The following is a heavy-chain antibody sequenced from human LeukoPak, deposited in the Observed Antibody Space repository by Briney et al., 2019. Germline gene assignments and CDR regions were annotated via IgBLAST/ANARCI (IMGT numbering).Heavy chain of an antibody. V-gene: IGHV3-7*01. CDR1: GFTFSYYW. D-gene: IGHD6-19*01. CDR2: IKQDGSEK. Sequence: GGSLRLSCAASGFTFSYYWMSWVRQAPGKGLEWVANIKQDGSEKYYVDSVKGRFTISRDNAKDSLYLQMNSLRAEDTAVYYCAKEMDIAAVAGCFDYWGQGTLVTVSS. J-gene: IGHJ4*02. CDR3: AKEMDIAAVAGCFDY.